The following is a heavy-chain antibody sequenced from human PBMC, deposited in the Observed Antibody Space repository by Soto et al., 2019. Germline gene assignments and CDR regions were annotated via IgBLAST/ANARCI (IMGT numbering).Heavy chain of an antibody. D-gene: IGHD2-15*01. CDR1: GFIFSEST. J-gene: IGHJ4*02. V-gene: IGHV3-64D*06. CDR2: VSTSGRST. Sequence: EVQLVESGGGLVQPGGSLRLSCSASGFIFSESTIYWVRQVPGKGLEAISAVSTSGRSTYYVDSVKDRFTISRDNSKNTLFLQMGSLRPEDTAIYYCVKQAHGLDGVAFDYWGQGTQVTVAS. CDR3: VKQAHGLDGVAFDY.